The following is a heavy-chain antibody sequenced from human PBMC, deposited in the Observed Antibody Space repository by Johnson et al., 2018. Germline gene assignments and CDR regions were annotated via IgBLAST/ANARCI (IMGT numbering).Heavy chain of an antibody. Sequence: VQLVQSGGGLVQPGGSLRLSCAASGFTFTDYAMSWVRQAPGRGLEWISAISGSGSSTYYPDSVRGRFTIPRDNSKNTLFLQVNRLRAEDTAVYYCAKDALNPTDFWSGTEYFPHWGQGTLVTGSS. D-gene: IGHD3-3*01. CDR2: ISGSGSST. CDR3: AKDALNPTDFWSGTEYFPH. CDR1: GFTFTDYA. V-gene: IGHV3-23*04. J-gene: IGHJ1*01.